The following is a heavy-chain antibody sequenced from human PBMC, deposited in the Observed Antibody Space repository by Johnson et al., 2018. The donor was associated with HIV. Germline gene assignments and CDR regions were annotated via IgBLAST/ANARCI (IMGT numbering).Heavy chain of an antibody. V-gene: IGHV3-66*01. CDR3: ARDCNKPGNAFDI. J-gene: IGHJ3*02. CDR1: GFSVSASY. Sequence: VQLVESGGGLVQPGGSLRLSCAASGFSVSASYMSWLRQAPGKALEWVSVIYRGGATYYAASVQGRFTISRDNAKNSLYLQMNSLRAEDTALYYCARDCNKPGNAFDIWGQGTMVTVSS. CDR2: IYRGGAT.